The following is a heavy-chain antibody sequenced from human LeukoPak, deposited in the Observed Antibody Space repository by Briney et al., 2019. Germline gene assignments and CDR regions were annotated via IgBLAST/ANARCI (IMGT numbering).Heavy chain of an antibody. CDR1: GGSISSYY. D-gene: IGHD4-17*01. CDR2: IYYSGST. J-gene: IGHJ2*01. V-gene: IGHV4-59*12. Sequence: SETPSLTCTVSGGSISSYYWSWIRQPPGKGLEWIGCIYYSGSTNYNPPLKSRVTISVDTSKSQFSLKLSSVTAADTAVYYCAREGNGDYAWYFDLWGRGTLVTVSS. CDR3: AREGNGDYAWYFDL.